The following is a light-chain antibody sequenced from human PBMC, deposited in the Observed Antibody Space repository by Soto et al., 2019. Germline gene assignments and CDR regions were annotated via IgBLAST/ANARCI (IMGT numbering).Light chain of an antibody. Sequence: QFVLTQPASVSGSPGQSITISCTGVSSDVGGYKYVSWYQQHPGKAPKVMIYEINKRPSGVSDRFSGSKSGKTASLTISGLQVEDEADYYCSSYTSSNKVFGGGTKVTVL. CDR1: SSDVGGYKY. J-gene: IGLJ2*01. CDR3: SSYTSSNKV. CDR2: EIN. V-gene: IGLV2-14*01.